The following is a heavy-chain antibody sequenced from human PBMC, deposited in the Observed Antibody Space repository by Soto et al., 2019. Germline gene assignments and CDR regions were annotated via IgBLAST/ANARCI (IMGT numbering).Heavy chain of an antibody. J-gene: IGHJ4*02. CDR1: RFSLSSYT. D-gene: IGHD3-9*01. V-gene: IGHV3-23*01. CDR2: ISGSGGST. Sequence: PGGTLRLSCAASRFSLSSYTISWVRQASGKGLEWVSAISGSGGSTYYADSVKGRFTISRDNSKNTLYLQMNSLRAEDTAVYCCAKDPSEIFFSTYNDYWVEGT. CDR3: AKDPSEIFFSTYNDY.